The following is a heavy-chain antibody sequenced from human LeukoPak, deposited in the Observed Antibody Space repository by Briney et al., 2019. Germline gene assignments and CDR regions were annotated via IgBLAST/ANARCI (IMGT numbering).Heavy chain of an antibody. V-gene: IGHV3-11*04. CDR1: GFTFSDYF. J-gene: IGHJ3*02. CDR3: ASSNYDSNDAFDI. Sequence: AGGSLRLSCVASGFTFSDYFMSWIRQAPGKGLEWLSFINSAGDNIYYADSVKGRFTISRDNAKNSLYLQMNSLRAEDTAVYYCASSNYDSNDAFDIWGQGTMVTVSS. D-gene: IGHD5-12*01. CDR2: INSAGDNI.